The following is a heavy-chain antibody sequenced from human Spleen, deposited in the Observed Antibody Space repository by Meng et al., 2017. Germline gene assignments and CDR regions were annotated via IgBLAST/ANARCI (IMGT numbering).Heavy chain of an antibody. CDR2: TYYRSKWDN. CDR1: GDSVSSNSAA. J-gene: IGHJ4*02. D-gene: IGHD6-19*01. Sequence: SETLSLTCAISGDSVSSNSAAWNWFRQSPSGGLEWLGRTYYRSKWDNDYAVSVKSRITINSDTSKNQFSLQLNSVTPEDTAVYYCAREYSSGFDYWGQGTLVTVSS. V-gene: IGHV6-1*01. CDR3: AREYSSGFDY.